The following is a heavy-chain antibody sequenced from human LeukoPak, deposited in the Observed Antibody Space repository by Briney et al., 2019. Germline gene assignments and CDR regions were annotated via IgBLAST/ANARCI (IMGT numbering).Heavy chain of an antibody. V-gene: IGHV4-34*01. Sequence: SETLSLTCAVSGGSFSGYYWSWIRQPPGKGLEWIGEINHSGSTNYNPSLKSRVTISVDTSKNQFSLKLSSVTAADTDVYYCAREGGYSLVRGVDYWGQGTLVTVSS. CDR3: AREGGYSLVRGVDY. D-gene: IGHD5-18*01. J-gene: IGHJ4*02. CDR1: GGSFSGYY. CDR2: INHSGST.